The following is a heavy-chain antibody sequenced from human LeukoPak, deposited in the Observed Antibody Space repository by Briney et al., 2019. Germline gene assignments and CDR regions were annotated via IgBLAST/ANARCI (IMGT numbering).Heavy chain of an antibody. D-gene: IGHD6-19*01. V-gene: IGHV1-2*02. CDR3: ARDLSGIAVAGAFDP. J-gene: IGHJ5*02. CDR2: ISPNSGGT. CDR1: GYTFTGYY. Sequence: ASVKVSCKASGYTFTGYYMHWVRQAPGQGLEWMGWISPNSGGTNYAQKFQGRVTMTRDTSISTAYMELSRLRSDDTAVYYCARDLSGIAVAGAFDPWGQGTLVTVSS.